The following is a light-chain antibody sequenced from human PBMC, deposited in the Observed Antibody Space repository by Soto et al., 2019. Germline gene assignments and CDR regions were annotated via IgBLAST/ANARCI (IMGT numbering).Light chain of an antibody. CDR2: KAS. Sequence: DIQMTQSPSTLSASIGDRVIITCRASQGIGPWLAWYQQKPGKAPKVLIYKASHLEDGVPSRFSGSGSETEFTLTISSLQPDDFATYYCQQYNDYPYSFGQGTQL. V-gene: IGKV1-5*03. J-gene: IGKJ2*03. CDR3: QQYNDYPYS. CDR1: QGIGPW.